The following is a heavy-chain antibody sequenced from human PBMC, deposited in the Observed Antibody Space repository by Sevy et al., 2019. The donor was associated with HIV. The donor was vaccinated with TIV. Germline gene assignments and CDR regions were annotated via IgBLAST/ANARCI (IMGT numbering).Heavy chain of an antibody. CDR3: AKDQGGGLDY. CDR1: GFTFKSSA. D-gene: IGHD3-16*01. V-gene: IGHV3-23*01. CDR2: TCDSGGCT. J-gene: IGHJ4*02. Sequence: GGSLRLSCAASGFTFKSSAMSWVRQAPGKGLEWVSLTCDSGGCTYYADSVKGRFTISRDNSKNTLYLQMNSLRAEDTAIYYCAKDQGGGLDYWGQGTLVTVSS.